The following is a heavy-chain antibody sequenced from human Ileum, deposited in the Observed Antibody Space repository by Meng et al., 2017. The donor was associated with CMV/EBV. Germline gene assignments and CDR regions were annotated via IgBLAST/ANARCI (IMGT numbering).Heavy chain of an antibody. CDR1: GFTFNSYW. CDR3: ARRSSLGGLFDS. CDR2: MNSDGSST. V-gene: IGHV3-74*01. Sequence: CAASGFTFNSYWMHWVRQAPGKGLVWVSRMNSDGSSTNYADSVKGRFTISRDNAKNTLYLQMNSLRAEDTAVYYCARRSSLGGLFDSWGQGSLVTVSS. J-gene: IGHJ4*02. D-gene: IGHD6-13*01.